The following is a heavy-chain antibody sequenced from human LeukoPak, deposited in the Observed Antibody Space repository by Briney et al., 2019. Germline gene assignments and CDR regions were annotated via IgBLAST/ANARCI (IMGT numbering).Heavy chain of an antibody. CDR3: ARGLGYSSSWYVRDY. CDR1: GYTFTGYY. J-gene: IGHJ4*02. V-gene: IGHV1-2*02. D-gene: IGHD6-13*01. Sequence: VASVKVSCKASGYTFTGYYMHWVRQAPGQGLEWMGWINPNSGGTNYAQKFQGRVTMTRNTSISTAYMELSSLRSEDTAVYYCARGLGYSSSWYVRDYWGQGTLVTVSS. CDR2: INPNSGGT.